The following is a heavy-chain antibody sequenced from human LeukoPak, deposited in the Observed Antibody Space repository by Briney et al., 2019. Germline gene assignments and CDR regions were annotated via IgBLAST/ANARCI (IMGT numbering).Heavy chain of an antibody. D-gene: IGHD3-22*01. CDR3: SSGYYPTNYYYGMDV. Sequence: PGGSLRLSCAASGFTVSSNYMNWVRQAPGKGLEWVSVIYSGGSTYYADSVKGRFTISRDNSKNTLFLQMNSLRAEDTAVYYCSSGYYPTNYYYGMDVWGQGTTVTVSS. J-gene: IGHJ6*02. CDR1: GFTVSSNY. V-gene: IGHV3-53*01. CDR2: IYSGGST.